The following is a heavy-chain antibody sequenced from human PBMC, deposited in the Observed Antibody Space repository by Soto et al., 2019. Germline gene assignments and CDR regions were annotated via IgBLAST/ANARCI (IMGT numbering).Heavy chain of an antibody. D-gene: IGHD2-8*01. CDR1: GLTFRNHA. V-gene: IGHV3-23*01. CDR3: VSWVSAHFDY. CDR2: ISDSGVNT. J-gene: IGHJ4*02. Sequence: GGSLRLSCTTSGLTFRNHAMTWVRQAPDKGLEWVSTISDSGVNTHYADSVKGRFTISRDNSRNTLYLQMNSLRGEDTAVYYYVSWVSAHFDYWGQGTVVTVSS.